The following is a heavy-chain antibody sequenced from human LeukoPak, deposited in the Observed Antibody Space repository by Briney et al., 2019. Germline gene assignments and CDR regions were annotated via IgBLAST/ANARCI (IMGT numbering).Heavy chain of an antibody. Sequence: SETLSLTCTVSGVSIRSSSYFWAWIRQPPGKGLEWIGSIYYTGNTHNNPSLKSRVTLSVDTSKNQFSLKLSSVTAADTAVYFCARPVEMSAYFLHWGQGTLVSVSS. CDR2: IYYTGNT. D-gene: IGHD5-24*01. CDR3: ARPVEMSAYFLH. CDR1: GVSIRSSSYF. J-gene: IGHJ1*01. V-gene: IGHV4-39*01.